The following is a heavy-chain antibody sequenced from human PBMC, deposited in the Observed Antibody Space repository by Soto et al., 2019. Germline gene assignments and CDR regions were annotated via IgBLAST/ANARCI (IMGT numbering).Heavy chain of an antibody. Sequence: PSETLSLTCSVSGGSISSGYYYWSWIRQPPGKGLEWIGNIYYSGNTYYNPSLKSRLIISIDTSKNQFSLKVGSVTAADTAVYYCARDRQVGRGVVVYYYGMDVWGQGTTVTVSS. D-gene: IGHD1-26*01. CDR2: IYYSGNT. V-gene: IGHV4-30-4*01. CDR1: GGSISSGYYY. J-gene: IGHJ6*02. CDR3: ARDRQVGRGVVVYYYGMDV.